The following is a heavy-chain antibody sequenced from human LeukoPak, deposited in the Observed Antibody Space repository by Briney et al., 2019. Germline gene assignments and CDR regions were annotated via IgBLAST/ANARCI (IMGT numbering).Heavy chain of an antibody. D-gene: IGHD6-19*01. CDR2: ISGSGSSSST. CDR3: AKDAGSYSSGWYLYFDL. Sequence: GGSLRLSCAASGFTFSSYAMSWVRQAPGKGLEWVSGISGSGSSSSTYYADSVKGRFTISRDNSKNTLYLQMNSLRAEDTAVYYCAKDAGSYSSGWYLYFDLWGRGTLVTVSS. CDR1: GFTFSSYA. V-gene: IGHV3-23*01. J-gene: IGHJ2*01.